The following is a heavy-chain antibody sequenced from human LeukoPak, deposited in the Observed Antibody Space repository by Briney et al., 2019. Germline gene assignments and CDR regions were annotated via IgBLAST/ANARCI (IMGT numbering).Heavy chain of an antibody. D-gene: IGHD6-19*01. CDR2: IHHSGST. CDR3: ARTSSSGLVGGYYFDY. V-gene: IGHV4-38-2*02. J-gene: IGHJ4*02. CDR1: GYFISSGYY. Sequence: SETLSLTCTVSGYFISSGYYWGWIRQPPGKGLQWIGSIHHSGSTYYNPSLKSRVTISVGTSKNQFSLKLSSVTAADTAVYYCARTSSSGLVGGYYFDYWGQGTLVTVSS.